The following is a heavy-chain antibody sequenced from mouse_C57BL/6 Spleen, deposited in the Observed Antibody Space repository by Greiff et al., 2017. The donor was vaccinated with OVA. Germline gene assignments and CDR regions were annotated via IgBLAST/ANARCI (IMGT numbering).Heavy chain of an antibody. V-gene: IGHV1-7*01. CDR2: INPGSGFT. CDR3: ERIYYGYDGVYYYAMDY. Sequence: VQLQQSGAELAKPGASVKLSCKASGYTFTSYWMHWVKQRPGQGLEWIGYINPGSGFTKYNQKFQDKATLTADKSSSTAYMQLRSLTYEDSAVDYGERIYYGYDGVYYYAMDYWGQGTSVTVSS. D-gene: IGHD2-2*01. CDR1: GYTFTSYW. J-gene: IGHJ4*01.